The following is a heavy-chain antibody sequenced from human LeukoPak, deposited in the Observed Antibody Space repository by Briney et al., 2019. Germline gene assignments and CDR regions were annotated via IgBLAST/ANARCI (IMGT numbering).Heavy chain of an antibody. J-gene: IGHJ4*02. CDR1: GYSISSGYY. CDR2: IYHSGST. V-gene: IGHV4-38-2*01. Sequence: SETLSLTCAVSGYSISSGYYWGWIRQPPGKGLEWIGSIYHSGSTYYNPSLKSRVTISVDTSKNQFSLKLSSVTAADTAVYYCARHGPLWFGELFDYWGQGTLVTVSS. CDR3: ARHGPLWFGELFDY. D-gene: IGHD3-10*01.